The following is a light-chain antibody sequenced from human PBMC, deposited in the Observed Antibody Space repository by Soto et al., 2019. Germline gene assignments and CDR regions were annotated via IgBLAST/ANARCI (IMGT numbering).Light chain of an antibody. CDR1: QDIKNY. Sequence: DIQMTQSPSSLSASVGDRVTITCQASQDIKNYLNWYQQKPGKAPILLIYEASNLETGVPSRFIGSGSGRSFTFSISSLQPEDIATYYCQQCDAFITFSGGT. V-gene: IGKV1-33*01. CDR3: QQCDAFIT. J-gene: IGKJ4*01. CDR2: EAS.